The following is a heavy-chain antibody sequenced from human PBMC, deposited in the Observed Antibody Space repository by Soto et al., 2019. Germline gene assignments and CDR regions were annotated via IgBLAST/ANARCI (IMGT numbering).Heavy chain of an antibody. J-gene: IGHJ4*02. V-gene: IGHV3-23*01. CDR1: GFTFSSYA. Sequence: SLRLSCAASGFTFSSYAMSLVRQAPGKGMEWVAAISGSGGSTYYADSVKGRFTISRENSKNTLYLQMNSLRAEDAAVYYCAKDLVGSNADYYDYWGQGTLVTVSS. CDR2: ISGSGGST. D-gene: IGHD2-15*01. CDR3: AKDLVGSNADYYDY.